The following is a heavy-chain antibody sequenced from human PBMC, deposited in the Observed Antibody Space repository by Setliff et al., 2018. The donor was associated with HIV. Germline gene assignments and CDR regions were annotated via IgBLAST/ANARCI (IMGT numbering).Heavy chain of an antibody. CDR1: GGTFSSYA. D-gene: IGHD6-13*01. V-gene: IGHV7-4-1*02. CDR3: ARPLFSIAAAGIDY. CDR2: INTNTGNP. J-gene: IGHJ4*02. Sequence: APVKVSCKASGGTFSSYAISWVRQAPGQGLEWMGWINTNTGNPTYAQGFTGRFVFSLDTSVSTAYLQISSLKAEDTAVYYCARPLFSIAAAGIDYWGQGTLVTVSS.